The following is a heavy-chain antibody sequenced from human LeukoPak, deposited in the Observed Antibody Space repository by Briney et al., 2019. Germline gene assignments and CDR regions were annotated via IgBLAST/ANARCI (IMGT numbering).Heavy chain of an antibody. CDR2: IYYSGST. Sequence: PSETLSLTCTVSGGSISSYYWSWIRQPPGKGLEWIWYIYYSGSTNYNPSPKSRVTISVDTSKNQFSLKLSSVTAADTAVYYCARFIVVRGRAFDIWGQGTMVTVSS. J-gene: IGHJ3*02. D-gene: IGHD3-10*01. CDR3: ARFIVVRGRAFDI. CDR1: GGSISSYY. V-gene: IGHV4-59*01.